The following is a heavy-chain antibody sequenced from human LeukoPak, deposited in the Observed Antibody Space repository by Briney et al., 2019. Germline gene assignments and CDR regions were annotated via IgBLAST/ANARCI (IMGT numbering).Heavy chain of an antibody. Sequence: GGSPRLSCAASGFTFSSYAMSWVRQAPGKGLEWGSAISGSGGSTYYADSVKGRFTISRDNSKNTLYLQMNSLRAEDTAVYYCASRGTVIDFDYWGQGTLVTVSS. CDR3: ASRGTVIDFDY. CDR2: ISGSGGST. D-gene: IGHD4-11*01. CDR1: GFTFSSYA. J-gene: IGHJ4*02. V-gene: IGHV3-23*01.